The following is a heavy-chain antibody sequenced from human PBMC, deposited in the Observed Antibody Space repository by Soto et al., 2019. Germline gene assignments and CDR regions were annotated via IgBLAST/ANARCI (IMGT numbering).Heavy chain of an antibody. CDR3: ARQGDSSGWYLGYYYYGMDV. J-gene: IGHJ6*02. D-gene: IGHD6-19*01. V-gene: IGHV4-39*01. Sequence: SETLSLTCTVSGGSISSSSYYWGWIRQPPGKGLEWIGSIYYSGSTYYNPSLKSRVTISVDTSKNQFSLKLISVTAADTAVYYCARQGDSSGWYLGYYYYGMDVWGQGTTVTVSS. CDR2: IYYSGST. CDR1: GGSISSSSYY.